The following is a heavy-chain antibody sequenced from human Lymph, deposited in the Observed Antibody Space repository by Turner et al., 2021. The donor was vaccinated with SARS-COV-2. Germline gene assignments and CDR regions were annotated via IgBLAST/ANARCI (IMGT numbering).Heavy chain of an antibody. D-gene: IGHD2-2*03. CDR2: ISSSSSYI. CDR1: GFTFSSYS. J-gene: IGHJ4*02. Sequence: EVQLVESGGGLVKPGGSLRLSCAASGFTFSSYSMNWVRQAPGKGLEWVSSISSSSSYIYYADSVKGRFTISRDNAKNSLYLQMNSLRAEDTAVYYCARDIWRKSGYCDYWGQGTLVTVSS. CDR3: ARDIWRKSGYCDY. V-gene: IGHV3-21*01.